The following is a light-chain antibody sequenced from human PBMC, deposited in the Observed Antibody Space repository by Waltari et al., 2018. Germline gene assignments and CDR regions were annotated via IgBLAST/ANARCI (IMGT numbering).Light chain of an antibody. CDR1: QNVGKNY. CDR3: QQYASPPIT. J-gene: IGKJ4*01. V-gene: IGKV3-20*01. CDR2: GAS. Sequence: EILLTQSPGTLSLSPGERATLSCRASQNVGKNYLGWYQQRPGQPPRLLIFGASNRATGIPDRFSGSGSGTDFTLTISRLESEDFAVYFCQQYASPPITFGGGTKVEIK.